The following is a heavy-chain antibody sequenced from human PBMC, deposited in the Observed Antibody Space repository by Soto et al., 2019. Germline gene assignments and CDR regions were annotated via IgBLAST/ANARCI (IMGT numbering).Heavy chain of an antibody. CDR3: ARGSPIAAADTLVPNY. D-gene: IGHD6-13*01. CDR1: GFSFSNYW. CDR2: INSDGSST. V-gene: IGHV3-74*01. J-gene: IGHJ4*02. Sequence: GGSLRLSCAASGFSFSNYWMHWVRQAPGKGLVWVSRINSDGSSTIYADSVKGRFTISRDNANSTLYLQMNSLRGEDTAVYYCARGSPIAAADTLVPNYWGQGTLVTVSS.